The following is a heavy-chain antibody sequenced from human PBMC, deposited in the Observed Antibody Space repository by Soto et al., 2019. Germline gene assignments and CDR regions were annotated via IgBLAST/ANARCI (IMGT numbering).Heavy chain of an antibody. CDR3: ARDLYGTTYSYYYGMDV. CDR2: IWYDGSNK. Sequence: QVQLVESGGGVVQPGRSLRLSCAASGFTFSSYGMHWVRQAPGKGLEWVAVIWYDGSNKYYADSVKGRFTISRDNSKNTLYLQMNSLRAEDTAVYYCARDLYGTTYSYYYGMDVWGQGTTVTVSS. V-gene: IGHV3-33*01. D-gene: IGHD4-17*01. J-gene: IGHJ6*02. CDR1: GFTFSSYG.